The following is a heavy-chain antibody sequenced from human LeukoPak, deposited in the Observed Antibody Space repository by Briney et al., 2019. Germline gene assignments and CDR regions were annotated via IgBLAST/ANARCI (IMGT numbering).Heavy chain of an antibody. CDR1: GFTVSSNY. CDR3: ARDLFEAAFGELPIFDY. J-gene: IGHJ4*02. V-gene: IGHV3-11*01. D-gene: IGHD3-10*01. Sequence: PGGSLRLSCAASGFTVSSNYMSWIRQAPGKGLEWVSYISSSGSTIYYADSVKGRFTISRDNAKNSLYLQMNSLRAEDTAVYYCARDLFEAAFGELPIFDYWGQGTLVTVSS. CDR2: ISSSGSTI.